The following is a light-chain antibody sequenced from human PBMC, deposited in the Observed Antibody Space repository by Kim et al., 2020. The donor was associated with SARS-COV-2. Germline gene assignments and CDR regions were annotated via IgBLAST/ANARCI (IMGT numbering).Light chain of an antibody. J-gene: IGLJ3*02. CDR2: DVN. CDR1: SSDVGAYNY. V-gene: IGLV2-14*03. CDR3: CSYTTIIWI. Sequence: QSALTQPASVSGSPGQSITISCTGTSSDVGAYNYVSWYQQHPGKAPKLMIFDVNKRPSGVSDRFSGSKSGNTASLTISGLQAEDEADYYCCSYTTIIWIFGGGTQLTVL.